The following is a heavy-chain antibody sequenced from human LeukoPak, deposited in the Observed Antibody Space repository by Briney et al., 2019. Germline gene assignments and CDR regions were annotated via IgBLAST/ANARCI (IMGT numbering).Heavy chain of an antibody. CDR2: ISGSGGDI. CDR3: ARVLVMKGDADY. Sequence: PGGSLRLSCAASGFTVSGFSMNWVRQAPGKGLEWVSYISGSGGDIHYADSVKGRFTISRDNAKNSLYLQMSSLRAEDTAVYYCARVLVMKGDADYWGQGTLVTVSS. CDR1: GFTVSGFS. D-gene: IGHD1-26*01. J-gene: IGHJ4*02. V-gene: IGHV3-21*05.